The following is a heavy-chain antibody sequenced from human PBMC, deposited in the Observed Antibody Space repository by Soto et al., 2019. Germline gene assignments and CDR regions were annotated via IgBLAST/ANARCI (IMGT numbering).Heavy chain of an antibody. V-gene: IGHV1-69*01. CDR1: GGTFSSYA. CDR3: ARDRSESGVVAALRGYFDY. J-gene: IGHJ4*02. Sequence: QVQLVQSGAEVKKPGSSVKVSCKASGGTFSSYAISWVRQAPGQGLEWMGGIIPIFGTANYAQKFQGRVTITADESTSPAYMELSSLRSEDTAVYYCARDRSESGVVAALRGYFDYWVQGTMVTVS. CDR2: IIPIFGTA. D-gene: IGHD2-15*01.